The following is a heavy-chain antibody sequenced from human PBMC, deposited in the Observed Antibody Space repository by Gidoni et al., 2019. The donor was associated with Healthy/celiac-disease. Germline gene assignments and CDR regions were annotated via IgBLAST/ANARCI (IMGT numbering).Heavy chain of an antibody. Sequence: QVQLVQSGAAVQKPGSSVKVYCKASGGTFSSYAISWVRQAPGQGLEWMGGIIPIFGTANYAQKFQGRVTITADESTSTAYMELSSLRSEDTAVYYCASSAIFGVVTLSYYGMDVWGQGTTVTVSS. CDR2: IIPIFGTA. CDR3: ASSAIFGVVTLSYYGMDV. V-gene: IGHV1-69*01. D-gene: IGHD3-3*01. CDR1: GGTFSSYA. J-gene: IGHJ6*02.